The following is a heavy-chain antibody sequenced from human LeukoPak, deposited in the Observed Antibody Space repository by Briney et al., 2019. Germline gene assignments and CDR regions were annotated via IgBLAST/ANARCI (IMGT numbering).Heavy chain of an antibody. J-gene: IGHJ6*02. D-gene: IGHD6-19*01. V-gene: IGHV4-39*01. CDR1: GVSIGSSGFY. CDR3: VRHVSSGWDYYNGLDV. CDR2: IYYPEST. Sequence: XLSLTCTVSGVSIGSSGFYWGWLRQPPGKGLEWIGIIYYPESTHYNPSLESRITISVDTSKYQVSLTLSSVTATDTAVYHCVRHVSSGWDYYNGLDVWGQGTTVTVSS.